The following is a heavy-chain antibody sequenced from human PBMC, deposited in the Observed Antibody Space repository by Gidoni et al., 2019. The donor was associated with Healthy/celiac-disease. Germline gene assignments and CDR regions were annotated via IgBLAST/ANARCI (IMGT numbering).Heavy chain of an antibody. D-gene: IGHD5-12*01. CDR2: IYYSGST. J-gene: IGHJ3*02. CDR3: ARGGATHPNAFDI. V-gene: IGHV4-59*01. CDR1: GGSISSYY. Sequence: QVQLQESGPGLVKPSETLSLTCTVSGGSISSYYWSWIRQPPGKGLEWIGYIYYSGSTNYNPSLKSRVTISVDTSKNQFSLKLSSVTAADTAVYYCARGGATHPNAFDIWGQGTMVTVSS.